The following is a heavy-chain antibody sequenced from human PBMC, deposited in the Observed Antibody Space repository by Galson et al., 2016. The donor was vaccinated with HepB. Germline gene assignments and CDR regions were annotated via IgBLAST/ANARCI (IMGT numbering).Heavy chain of an antibody. CDR1: GDSIRNVGRH. CDR3: VRLGTAAAVANRRGSVY. J-gene: IGHJ4*01. CDR2: IHSSGTS. V-gene: IGHV4-39*01. D-gene: IGHD2-2*01. Sequence: TLSLTCSVSGDSIRNVGRHWGWFRQSPGKGLEYIGSIHSSGTSYYNPSLASRITVSADMSRNQFFLSLTSVTAADTAIYYCVRLGTAAAVANRRGSVYWGQGTRVTVSS.